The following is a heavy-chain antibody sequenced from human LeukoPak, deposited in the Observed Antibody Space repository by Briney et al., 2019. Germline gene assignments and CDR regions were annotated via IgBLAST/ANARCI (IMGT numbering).Heavy chain of an antibody. CDR1: GATISSYN. CDR3: ARTLRSACLDY. Sequence: SETLSLTCTGSGATISSYNWSWIRQPPGKGLEWIGNTNYSETTNYHPSIKRRVTISVATSNNPYSQNLSPVTAATTAEYYAARTLRSACLDYWGQGTLVTVSS. V-gene: IGHV4-59*01. J-gene: IGHJ4*02. CDR2: TNYSETT.